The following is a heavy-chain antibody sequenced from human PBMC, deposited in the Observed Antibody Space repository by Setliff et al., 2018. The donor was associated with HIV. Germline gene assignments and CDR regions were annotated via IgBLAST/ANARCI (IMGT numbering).Heavy chain of an antibody. D-gene: IGHD5-12*01. CDR2: INRDGTEK. J-gene: IGHJ4*02. CDR3: ARDSGVATIRKSALDY. Sequence: SLRLSCAASGFTFSNYGMTWVRQAPGKGLEWVAQINRDGTEKYYVDSLKGRFTISRDNAKNSLYLQMNSLRAEDTALYYCARDSGVATIRKSALDYWGQGTLVTVSS. CDR1: GFTFSNYG. V-gene: IGHV3-7*03.